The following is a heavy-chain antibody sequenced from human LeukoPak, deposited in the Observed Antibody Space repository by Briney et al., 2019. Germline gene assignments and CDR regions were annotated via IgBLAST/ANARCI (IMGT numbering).Heavy chain of an antibody. D-gene: IGHD2-2*02. J-gene: IGHJ4*02. Sequence: ASVKVSCKASGYTFTSYDINWVRQATGQGLEWMGWMNPNSGNTGYAQKFQGRVTMTRNTSISTAYMELGSLRSEDTAVYYCARGRIDCSSTSCYTYWGQGTLVTVSS. CDR3: ARGRIDCSSTSCYTY. CDR2: MNPNSGNT. V-gene: IGHV1-8*01. CDR1: GYTFTSYD.